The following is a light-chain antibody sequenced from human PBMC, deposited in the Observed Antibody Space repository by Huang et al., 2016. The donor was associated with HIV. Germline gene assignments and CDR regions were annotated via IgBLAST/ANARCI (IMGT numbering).Light chain of an antibody. Sequence: IVLTQSPGTLSLSPGERATLSCRASQNVSSSYLGWYQQKPGQAPRLLISGASSRAAGIPDSFSGSGSGTDFTLTISGLEPEDFAVYYCQQYGSSPYTFGQGTKLEIK. V-gene: IGKV3-20*01. J-gene: IGKJ2*01. CDR2: GAS. CDR1: QNVSSSY. CDR3: QQYGSSPYT.